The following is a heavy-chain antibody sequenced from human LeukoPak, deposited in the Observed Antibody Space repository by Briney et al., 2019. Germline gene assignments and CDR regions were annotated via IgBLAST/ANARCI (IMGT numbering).Heavy chain of an antibody. Sequence: ASVKVSCKASGYTFTDFGTSWVRQAPGQGLEWMGWISAYNGNTNYVQKFQGRVTMTTDTSTSTAYMELRSLRSDDTAVFYCTRDLGETPRGIFFDYWGQGTLVTVSP. CDR1: GYTFTDFG. CDR2: ISAYNGNT. J-gene: IGHJ4*02. D-gene: IGHD3-3*02. CDR3: TRDLGETPRGIFFDY. V-gene: IGHV1-18*01.